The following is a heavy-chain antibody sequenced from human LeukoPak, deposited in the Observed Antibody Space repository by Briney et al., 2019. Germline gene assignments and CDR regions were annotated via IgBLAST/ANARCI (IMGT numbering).Heavy chain of an antibody. V-gene: IGHV3-23*01. D-gene: IGHD2-2*01. Sequence: GGSLRLSCAASGFTFSSYAMSWARQAPGKGLEWVSAISGSGGSTYYADSVKGRFTISRDNSKNTLYLQMNSLRAEDTAVYYCAKPELGYCSSTSCYNHDYWGQGTLVTVSS. CDR1: GFTFSSYA. J-gene: IGHJ4*02. CDR2: ISGSGGST. CDR3: AKPELGYCSSTSCYNHDY.